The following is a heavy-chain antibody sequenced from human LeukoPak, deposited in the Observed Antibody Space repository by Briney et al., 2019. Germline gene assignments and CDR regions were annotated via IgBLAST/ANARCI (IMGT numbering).Heavy chain of an antibody. J-gene: IGHJ4*02. CDR3: ARGVLGLKPLDY. Sequence: GGSLRLSCAASGFTVSTTYMAWVRQAPEKGLEGVSFMYGTSNIYYADSVKGRFTISRDDSNNTLYLQMNSLQAADTAVYYCARGVLGLKPLDYWGQGTLVTVSS. CDR2: MYGTSNI. CDR1: GFTVSTTY. D-gene: IGHD1-26*01. V-gene: IGHV3-53*01.